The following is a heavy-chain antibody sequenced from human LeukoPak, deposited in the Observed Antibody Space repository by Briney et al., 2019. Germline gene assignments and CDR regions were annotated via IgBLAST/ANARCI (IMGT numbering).Heavy chain of an antibody. D-gene: IGHD6-6*01. CDR1: GGSFSGYY. V-gene: IGHV4-34*01. CDR2: INHSGST. CDR3: ATSNSDEYNWLDP. J-gene: IGHJ5*02. Sequence: SETLSLTCAVYGGSFSGYYWSWIRQPPGKGLEWIGEINHSGSTNYNPSLKSRVTISVDTSKNQFSLKLSSVTAADTAVYYCATSNSDEYNWLDPWGQGTLVTVSS.